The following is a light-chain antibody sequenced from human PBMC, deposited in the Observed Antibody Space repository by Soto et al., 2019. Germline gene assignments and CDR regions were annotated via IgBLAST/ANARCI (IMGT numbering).Light chain of an antibody. V-gene: IGKV3-11*01. CDR2: DAY. CDR3: QQRHMWPIT. CDR1: QSFRGL. J-gene: IGKJ5*01. Sequence: EVVLTQSPVTLSLSPGERATLSCRASQSFRGLLAWYQQKPGQAPRLLSYDAYNRATGIPPRFSGSGSGTDFTLTISSLEPEDSALYYCQQRHMWPITFGQGKRLEIK.